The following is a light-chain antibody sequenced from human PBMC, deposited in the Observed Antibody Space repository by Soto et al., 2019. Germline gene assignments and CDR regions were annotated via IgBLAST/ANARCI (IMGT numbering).Light chain of an antibody. CDR1: QGISSD. CDR3: QQVNSYPIT. V-gene: IGKV1-9*01. J-gene: IGKJ5*01. Sequence: DIQLTQSPSFLSASVGDRVTITCRASQGISSDLAWYQQQPGKAPKLLIYAASTLQSGVPSRFSGSGSGTEFTLTISSLQPEDFATYYCQQVNSYPITFGQGTRLEIK. CDR2: AAS.